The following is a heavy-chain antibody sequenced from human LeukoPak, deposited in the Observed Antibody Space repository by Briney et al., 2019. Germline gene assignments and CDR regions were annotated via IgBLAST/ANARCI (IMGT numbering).Heavy chain of an antibody. CDR1: GGSISSGTDY. CDR3: ARDFGL. Sequence: PSETLSLTCTVSGGSISSGTDYWSWIRQPAGKGLEWVGLIYISGRTNYNPSLKSRVTISMDTSKNQFSLKLTSVTAADTAVYYCARDFGLWGQGTLVTVSP. CDR2: IYISGRT. J-gene: IGHJ4*02. V-gene: IGHV4-61*02. D-gene: IGHD3-3*01.